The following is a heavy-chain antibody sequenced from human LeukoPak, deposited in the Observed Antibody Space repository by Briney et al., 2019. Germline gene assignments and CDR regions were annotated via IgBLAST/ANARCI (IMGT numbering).Heavy chain of an antibody. CDR1: GGSISSSNW. Sequence: PSGTLSLTCAVSGGSISSSNWWSWVRQPPGKGLEWIGEIYHSGSTNYNPSLKSRVTISVDTSKNQFSLKLTSVTAADTAIYYCATYYDSSGYRLDYWGQGTLVTVSS. CDR2: IYHSGST. CDR3: ATYYDSSGYRLDY. D-gene: IGHD3-22*01. V-gene: IGHV4-4*02. J-gene: IGHJ4*02.